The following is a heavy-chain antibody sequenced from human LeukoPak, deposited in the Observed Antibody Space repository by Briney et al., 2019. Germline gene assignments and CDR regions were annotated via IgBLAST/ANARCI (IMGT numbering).Heavy chain of an antibody. D-gene: IGHD4-17*01. J-gene: IGHJ5*02. CDR2: VYYSGSN. CDR3: AREPSTFGDYQNWFDP. Sequence: KPSETLSLTCTVSGDSITSSYWSWIRQPPGKGLEWLGQVYYSGSNMENPFLKSRLPISADTSKNQFSLKLSSVTAADTAVYFCAREPSTFGDYQNWFDPWGQGTLVTVSS. V-gene: IGHV4-59*01. CDR1: GDSITSSY.